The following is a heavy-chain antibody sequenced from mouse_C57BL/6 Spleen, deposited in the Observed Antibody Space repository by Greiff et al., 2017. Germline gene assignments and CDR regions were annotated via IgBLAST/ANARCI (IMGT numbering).Heavy chain of an antibody. V-gene: IGHV2-6-1*01. CDR1: GFSLTSYG. J-gene: IGHJ4*01. CDR2: IWSDGST. D-gene: IGHD1-1*01. CDR3: ARQITTVVAEGTSYYAMDY. Sequence: VMLVESGPGLVAPSQSLSITCTVSGFSLTSYGVHWVRQPPGKGLEWLVVIWSDGSTTYNSALKSRLSISKDNSTSQVFLKMNSLQTDDTAMYYCARQITTVVAEGTSYYAMDYWGQGTSVTVSS.